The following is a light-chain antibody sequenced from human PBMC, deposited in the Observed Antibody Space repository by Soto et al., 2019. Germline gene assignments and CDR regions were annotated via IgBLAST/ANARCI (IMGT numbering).Light chain of an antibody. Sequence: EIVLTQSPVTLSVSPGERATLSCRASQSVSDNLAWYQQKPGQAPRLLIYGASTRATGIPARFSGSGSGTEFTLTISSLQSEDFAVYYCQQYNNWPLTFGGGTKVDNK. CDR2: GAS. CDR3: QQYNNWPLT. CDR1: QSVSDN. J-gene: IGKJ4*01. V-gene: IGKV3D-15*01.